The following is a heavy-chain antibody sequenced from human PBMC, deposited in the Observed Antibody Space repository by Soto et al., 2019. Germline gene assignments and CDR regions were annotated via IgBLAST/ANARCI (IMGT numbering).Heavy chain of an antibody. Sequence: SETLALTCPVSGGSISSYYWSWIRQPPGKVLELIGYIYYSGSTNYNPSLKSRVTISVGTSKNQFSLKLSSVTAADTAVYYCERDYGGYDSSGSFDYWGQGTMVTVSS. J-gene: IGHJ4*02. CDR3: ERDYGGYDSSGSFDY. CDR2: IYYSGST. D-gene: IGHD3-22*01. V-gene: IGHV4-59*01. CDR1: GGSISSYY.